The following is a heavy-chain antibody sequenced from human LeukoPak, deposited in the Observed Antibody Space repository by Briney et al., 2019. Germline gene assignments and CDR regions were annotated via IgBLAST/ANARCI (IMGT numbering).Heavy chain of an antibody. J-gene: IGHJ4*02. CDR1: EFTFNRYW. D-gene: IGHD3-10*01. CDR2: IKHDGSEA. CDR3: TRDALFGSGRTHLDF. V-gene: IGHV3-7*04. Sequence: GGSLRLSCAASEFTFNRYWMSWVRQAPGKGLEWVANIKHDGSEAHYVDSVKGRFTISRDNAKNSLPLQMNSLNVDDTGVYFCTRDALFGSGRTHLDFWSQGTLVSVSS.